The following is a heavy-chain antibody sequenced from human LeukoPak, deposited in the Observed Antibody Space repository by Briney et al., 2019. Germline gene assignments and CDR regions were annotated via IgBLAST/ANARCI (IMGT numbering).Heavy chain of an antibody. Sequence: GESLKISCKVSGYSFTSYCIGWVRQMPGKGLEWMGIIYPGDSGPTYTPSFQGQVTISVDKSISTAYLQWSSLQASDTAMYYCGMSGDRVPLQDDVFDVWGQGTMVTVST. J-gene: IGHJ3*01. D-gene: IGHD1-26*01. V-gene: IGHV5-51*01. CDR2: IYPGDSGP. CDR3: GMSGDRVPLQDDVFDV. CDR1: GYSFTSYC.